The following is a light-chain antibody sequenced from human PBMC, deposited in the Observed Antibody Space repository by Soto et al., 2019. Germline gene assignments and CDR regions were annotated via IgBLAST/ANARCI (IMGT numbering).Light chain of an antibody. CDR2: ASS. CDR1: QMISDY. CDR3: QQRYSSPRGWT. Sequence: IHITQAPSSLSASVVYRVTITFLSIQMISDYLNWYHRKPGKAPNLLIYASSSLQSGVPARFVGSGSGTDYTLTISSRQHEDDVTYYCQQRYSSPRGWTFGGGTKVDIK. V-gene: IGKV1-39*01. J-gene: IGKJ4*02.